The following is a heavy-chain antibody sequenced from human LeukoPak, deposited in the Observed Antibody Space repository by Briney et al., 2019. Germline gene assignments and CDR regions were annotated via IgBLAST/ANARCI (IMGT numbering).Heavy chain of an antibody. CDR1: GFTFSSHG. CDR2: ITGSGGNR. V-gene: IGHV3-23*01. CDR3: AKDDNYIRFLS. D-gene: IGHD3-16*01. Sequence: GETLRLSCAASGFTFSSHGMNWVRQAPGKGLEWVSGITGSGGNRYYADSVKGRYTISRDNSKNTLYLQMNSLRAEDTAVYYCAKDDNYIRFLSWGQGTLVTVSS. J-gene: IGHJ5*02.